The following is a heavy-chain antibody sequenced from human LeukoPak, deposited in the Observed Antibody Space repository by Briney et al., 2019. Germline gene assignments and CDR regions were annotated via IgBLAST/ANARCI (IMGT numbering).Heavy chain of an antibody. V-gene: IGHV3-7*04. CDR2: IKQDGREK. CDR3: ARGTPLGYCSSTSCYVSDAFDI. D-gene: IGHD2-2*01. J-gene: IGHJ3*02. Sequence: GGSLTLSCVASGFTFSSYWMSWVRQAPGKGLEWVATIKQDGREKYYVGSVKGRFTISRDNAKNSLYLQMNSLRAEDTAVYYCARGTPLGYCSSTSCYVSDAFDIWGQGTMVTVSS. CDR1: GFTFSSYW.